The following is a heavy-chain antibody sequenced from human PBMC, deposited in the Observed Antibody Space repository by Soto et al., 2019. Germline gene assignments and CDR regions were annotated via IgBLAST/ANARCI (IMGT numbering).Heavy chain of an antibody. D-gene: IGHD2-21*01. CDR1: AFSLSTSGVG. CDR3: ARLVAAGITYYFDS. J-gene: IGHJ4*02. CDR2: IYWDDDK. V-gene: IGHV2-5*02. Sequence: QITLKESGPTLVKPTQTLTLTCTFSAFSLSTSGVGVGWIRQPPGKALEWLTFIYWDDDKRYSPSLKSRLTITKDPSKIQVVLTMTNMDPVDTATYYCARLVAAGITYYFDSWGQGTLVTVSS.